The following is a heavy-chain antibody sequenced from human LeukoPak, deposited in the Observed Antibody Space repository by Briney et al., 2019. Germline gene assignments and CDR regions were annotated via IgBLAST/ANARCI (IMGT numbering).Heavy chain of an antibody. V-gene: IGHV3-21*04. J-gene: IGHJ4*02. CDR2: ISSGSSYI. Sequence: GGSLRLSCAASGFTFSSYSMNWVRQAPGKGLEWVSSISSGSSYIYYADSVKGRFTISRDNAKNSLYLQMNSLRVEDTAVYYCVKSGSGWYLEYWGQGTLVTVSS. D-gene: IGHD6-19*01. CDR3: VKSGSGWYLEY. CDR1: GFTFSSYS.